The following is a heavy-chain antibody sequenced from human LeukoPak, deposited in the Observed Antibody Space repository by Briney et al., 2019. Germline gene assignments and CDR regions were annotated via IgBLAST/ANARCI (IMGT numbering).Heavy chain of an antibody. D-gene: IGHD3-22*01. CDR2: IYYSGST. Sequence: SQTLSLTCTVSGVSISSGGYYWSWIRQHPGKGLEWIGYIYYSGSTYYNPSLKSRVTISVDTSKNQFSLKLSSVTAADTAVYYCARQTYYYDSSGPHWFDPWGQGTLVTVSS. CDR1: GVSISSGGYY. J-gene: IGHJ5*02. V-gene: IGHV4-31*03. CDR3: ARQTYYYDSSGPHWFDP.